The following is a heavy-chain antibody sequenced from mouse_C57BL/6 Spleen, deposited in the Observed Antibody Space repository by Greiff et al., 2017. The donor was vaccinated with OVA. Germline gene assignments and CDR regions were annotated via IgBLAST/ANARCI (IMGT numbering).Heavy chain of an antibody. CDR2: IDPSDSYT. V-gene: IGHV1-69*01. Sequence: QVQLQQPGAELVMPGASVKLSCKASGYTFTSYWMHWVKQRPGQGLEWIGEIDPSDSYTNYNQKFKGKSTLTVDKSSSTAYMQLSSLTSEDSAVYYCARSTAQAKDYFDYWGQGTTLTVSS. CDR1: GYTFTSYW. CDR3: ARSTAQAKDYFDY. D-gene: IGHD3-2*02. J-gene: IGHJ2*01.